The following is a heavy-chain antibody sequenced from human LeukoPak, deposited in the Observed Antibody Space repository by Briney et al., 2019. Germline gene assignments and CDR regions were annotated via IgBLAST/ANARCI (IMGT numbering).Heavy chain of an antibody. CDR1: GYTFTSYA. D-gene: IGHD6-13*01. Sequence: ASVKVSCKASGYTFTSYAMNWVRQAPGQGLEWMGWINPNSGGTNYAQKFQGRVTMTRDTSISTAYMELSRLRSDDTAVYYCARDRASSHFITPSYSMGVWGKGTTVTISS. CDR2: INPNSGGT. CDR3: ARDRASSHFITPSYSMGV. J-gene: IGHJ6*03. V-gene: IGHV1-2*02.